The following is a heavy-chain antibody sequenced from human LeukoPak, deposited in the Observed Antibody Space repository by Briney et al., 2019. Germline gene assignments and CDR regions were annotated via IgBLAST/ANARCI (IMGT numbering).Heavy chain of an antibody. D-gene: IGHD1-1*01. CDR2: IYYSGST. Sequence: SETLSLTCTVSGGSISSYYWSWIRQPPGKGLEWIGYIYYSGSTNYNPSLKSRVTISVDTSKNQFSLKLSSVTAADTAVYYCARPLERRAPYGMDVWGQGTTVTVSS. CDR3: ARPLERRAPYGMDV. V-gene: IGHV4-59*01. CDR1: GGSISSYY. J-gene: IGHJ6*02.